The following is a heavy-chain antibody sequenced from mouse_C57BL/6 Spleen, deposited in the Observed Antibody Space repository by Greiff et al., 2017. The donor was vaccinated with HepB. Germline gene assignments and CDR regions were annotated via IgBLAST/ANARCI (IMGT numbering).Heavy chain of an antibody. V-gene: IGHV1-15*01. CDR1: GYTFTDYE. CDR3: TRGVHYYGSSNWYFDV. D-gene: IGHD1-1*01. CDR2: IDPETGGT. J-gene: IGHJ1*03. Sequence: QVQLQQSGAELVRPGASVTLSCKASGYTFTDYEMHWVKQTPVHGLEWIGAIDPETGGTAYNQKFKGKAILTADKPSSTAYMELRSLTSEESAVYYGTRGVHYYGSSNWYFDVWGTGTTVTVSS.